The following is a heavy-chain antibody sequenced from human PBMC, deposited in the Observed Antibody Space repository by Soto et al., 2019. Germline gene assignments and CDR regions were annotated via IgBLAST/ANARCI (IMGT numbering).Heavy chain of an antibody. CDR2: IIPILGIA. CDR3: ARGEEQQLVDAFDI. V-gene: IGHV1-69*02. Sequence: SVKVSCKASGGTFSSYTISWVRQAPGQGLEWMGRIIPILGIANYAQKFQGRVTITADKSTSTAYMELSSLRSEDTAVYYCARGEEQQLVDAFDIWGQGTMVTVS. CDR1: GGTFSSYT. J-gene: IGHJ3*02. D-gene: IGHD6-13*01.